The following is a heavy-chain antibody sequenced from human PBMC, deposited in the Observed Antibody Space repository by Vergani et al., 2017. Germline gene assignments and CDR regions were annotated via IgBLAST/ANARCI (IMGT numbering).Heavy chain of an antibody. Sequence: QVTLKESGPVLVKPTEIPTLIFTVLGFPLSNARLGVSWIRQPPGKALEWLAHIFSNDEKSYSTSLKSRLTLSKDTSKSQVVLTMTNMDPVDTATYYCARMFGLTPFDIWGQGTMVTVSS. CDR2: IFSNDEK. CDR3: ARMFGLTPFDI. D-gene: IGHD3-10*01. CDR1: GFPLSNARLG. J-gene: IGHJ3*02. V-gene: IGHV2-26*01.